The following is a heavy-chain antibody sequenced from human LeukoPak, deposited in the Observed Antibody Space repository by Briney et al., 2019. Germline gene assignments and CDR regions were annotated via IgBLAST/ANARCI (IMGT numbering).Heavy chain of an antibody. V-gene: IGHV4-59*01. J-gene: IGHJ6*03. CDR1: GGSISSYY. D-gene: IGHD1-26*01. CDR2: IYYSGST. CDR3: ARGLVAATYYYYYMDV. Sequence: PSETLSLTCTVSGGSISSYYWSWIRQPPGKGLEWIGYIYYSGSTNYNPSLKSRVTISVDTSKNQFSLKLSSVTAADTAVYYCARGLVAATYYYYYMDVWGKGTTVTVSS.